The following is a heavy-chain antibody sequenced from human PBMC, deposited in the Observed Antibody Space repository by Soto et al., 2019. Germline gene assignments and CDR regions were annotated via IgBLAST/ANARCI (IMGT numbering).Heavy chain of an antibody. D-gene: IGHD3-16*01. CDR2: IKTDGTVT. CDR1: GFTFSSYW. Sequence: PGGSLRLSCAASGFTFSSYWMHWVRQDAGKGLLWVSSIKTDGTVTQYADPVKGRFTVSRDNAKNTLYLQMNSLRAEDTAVYYCAKDLSWGQCDYWGQGALVTVSS. V-gene: IGHV3-74*03. CDR3: AKDLSWGQCDY. J-gene: IGHJ4*02.